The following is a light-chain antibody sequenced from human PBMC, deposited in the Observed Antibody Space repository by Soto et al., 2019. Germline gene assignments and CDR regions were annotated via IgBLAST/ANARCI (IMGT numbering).Light chain of an antibody. CDR3: MSYTSSATGV. Sequence: QSALTQPASVSGSPGQSITISCTGTSSDVGGYNYVSWYQQHPGKVPKLMIYDVTNRPSGVSTRFSASKSGNTASLTISGLHAEDAADYYCMSYTSSATGVFGTGTKLTVL. V-gene: IGLV2-14*01. J-gene: IGLJ1*01. CDR1: SSDVGGYNY. CDR2: DVT.